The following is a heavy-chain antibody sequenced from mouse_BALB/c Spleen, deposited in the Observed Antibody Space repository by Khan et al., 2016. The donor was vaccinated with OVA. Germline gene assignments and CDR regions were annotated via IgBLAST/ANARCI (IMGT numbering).Heavy chain of an antibody. Sequence: QIQLVQSGPELKKPGETVKISCKASGYTFTNYGMNWVKQAPGKGLKWMGWINTYTGEPTYADDFKGRFAFSLETSASTAYLQINNLKNEDMATYFCAREYDYGAWFAYWSQVALVTVSA. CDR1: GYTFTNYG. CDR3: AREYDYGAWFAY. J-gene: IGHJ3*01. D-gene: IGHD2-4*01. V-gene: IGHV9-1*02. CDR2: INTYTGEP.